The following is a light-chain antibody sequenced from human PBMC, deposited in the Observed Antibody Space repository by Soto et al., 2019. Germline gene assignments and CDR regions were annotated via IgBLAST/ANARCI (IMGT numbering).Light chain of an antibody. CDR2: EVS. V-gene: IGLV2-14*01. CDR1: SGDVGGNNY. J-gene: IGLJ1*01. CDR3: FSYTSSGTYV. Sequence: QSVLTQPASVSGSPGQSITISCSGTSGDVGGNNYVSWYQQHPGAAPKLIIYEVSYRPSGISNRFSGSKSDNTAALTISGLQPEDEADYYCFSYTSSGTYVFGTGTKVTVL.